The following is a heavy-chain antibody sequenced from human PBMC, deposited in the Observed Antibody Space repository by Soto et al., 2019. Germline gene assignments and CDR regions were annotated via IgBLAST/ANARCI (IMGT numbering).Heavy chain of an antibody. J-gene: IGHJ5*02. V-gene: IGHV3-73*02. Sequence: EVQLVESGGGLVQPGGSLKLSCAASGFTFSGSAMHWVRQASGKGLEWVGRIRSKANSYATAYAASVKGRFTISRDDSKNTAYLQMNSLKTEDTAVYYCTRQGSYSSSWYWFDPWGQGTLVTVSS. CDR1: GFTFSGSA. CDR3: TRQGSYSSSWYWFDP. CDR2: IRSKANSYAT. D-gene: IGHD6-13*01.